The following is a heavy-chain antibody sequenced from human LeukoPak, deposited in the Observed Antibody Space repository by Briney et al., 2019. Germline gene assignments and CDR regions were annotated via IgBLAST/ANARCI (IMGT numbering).Heavy chain of an antibody. J-gene: IGHJ4*02. V-gene: IGHV1-2*02. D-gene: IGHD4-17*01. Sequence: GASVKVSCKASGYTFTGYYMRWVRQAPGQGLEWMGWINPNSGGTNYAQKFQGRVTMTRGTSLSTAYMELSRLRSDDTAVYYCARRILGYGDYCFDYWGQGTLVTVSS. CDR3: ARRILGYGDYCFDY. CDR2: INPNSGGT. CDR1: GYTFTGYY.